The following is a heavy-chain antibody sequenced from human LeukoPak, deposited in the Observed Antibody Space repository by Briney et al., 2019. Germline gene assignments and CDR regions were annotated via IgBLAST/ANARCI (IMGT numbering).Heavy chain of an antibody. CDR2: ISGSGGST. D-gene: IGHD6-19*01. CDR1: GFTFSNYA. Sequence: GGSLRLSCAASGFTFSNYAMSWVRQAPGKGLEWVSVISGSGGSTHYADSVKGRFTISRDNSRNTVYLQMNSLRAEDTAVYYCAKRTTYSSDWYYFDYWGQGTLVTVSS. CDR3: AKRTTYSSDWYYFDY. J-gene: IGHJ4*02. V-gene: IGHV3-23*01.